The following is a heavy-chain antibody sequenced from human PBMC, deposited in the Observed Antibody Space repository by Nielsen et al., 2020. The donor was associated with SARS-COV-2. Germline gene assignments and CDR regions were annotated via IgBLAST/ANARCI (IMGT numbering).Heavy chain of an antibody. Sequence: GESLKISCAASGFTFSNYVMNWVRQAPGKGLEWVANIKQDGSERYYVDSVKGRFTISRDSAKNSLYLQMNSLRAEDTAVYYCARGPYIGDYVESFDIWGQGTLVTVSS. V-gene: IGHV3-7*05. D-gene: IGHD4-17*01. CDR2: IKQDGSER. J-gene: IGHJ3*02. CDR3: ARGPYIGDYVESFDI. CDR1: GFTFSNYV.